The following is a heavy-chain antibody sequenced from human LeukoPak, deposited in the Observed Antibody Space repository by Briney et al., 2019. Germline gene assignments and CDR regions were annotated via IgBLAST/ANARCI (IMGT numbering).Heavy chain of an antibody. CDR3: TTVTELRYFDWLLGGFDY. CDR1: GFTFSNYA. Sequence: GGSLRLSCAASGFTFSNYAMTWVRQAPGKGLEWVGRIKSKTDGGTTDYAAPVKGRFTISRDDSKNTLYLQMNSLKTEDTAVYYCTTVTELRYFDWLLGGFDYWGQGTLVTVSS. J-gene: IGHJ4*02. V-gene: IGHV3-15*01. D-gene: IGHD3-9*01. CDR2: IKSKTDGGTT.